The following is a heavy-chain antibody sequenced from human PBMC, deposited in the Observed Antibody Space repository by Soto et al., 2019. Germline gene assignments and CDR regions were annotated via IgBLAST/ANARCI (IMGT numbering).Heavy chain of an antibody. CDR1: GFTFSSYA. J-gene: IGHJ4*02. CDR2: ISGSGGST. D-gene: IGHD1-26*01. CDR3: AKDRKERHSGLDY. Sequence: EVQLLESGGGLVQPGGSLRLSCAASGFTFSSYAMSWVRQAPGKGLEWVSAISGSGGSTYYADSVKGRFTISRDNSKNTLYLQMDSLRAEDTAVYYCAKDRKERHSGLDYWGQGTLVTVSS. V-gene: IGHV3-23*01.